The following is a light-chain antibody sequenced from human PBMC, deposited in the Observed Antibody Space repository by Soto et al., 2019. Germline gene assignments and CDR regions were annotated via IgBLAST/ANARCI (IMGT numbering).Light chain of an antibody. V-gene: IGKV3-20*01. CDR1: QSVISSY. CDR2: GTS. CDR3: QQYGSSGT. J-gene: IGKJ1*01. Sequence: EIVLTQSPGTLSLSPVERAPLXCRASQSVISSYLAWYQQKPGQAPRLLIYGTSTRATDIPDRFSGSGSGTDFTLTISRLEPEDFAVYYCQQYGSSGTFGQGTKVDIK.